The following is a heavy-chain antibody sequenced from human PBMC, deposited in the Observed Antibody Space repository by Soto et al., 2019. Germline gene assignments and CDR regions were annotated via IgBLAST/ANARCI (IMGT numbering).Heavy chain of an antibody. Sequence: GPVKVSCKASGYTFTSYGISWVRQAPGQGLEWMGWISAYNGNTNYAQKLQDRVTMTTDTSTSTAYMELRSLRSDDTAVYYCARDDYVAAGTITIYYGMDVWGQGTTVTVSS. CDR2: ISAYNGNT. J-gene: IGHJ6*02. V-gene: IGHV1-18*04. CDR1: GYTFTSYG. D-gene: IGHD6-13*01. CDR3: ARDDYVAAGTITIYYGMDV.